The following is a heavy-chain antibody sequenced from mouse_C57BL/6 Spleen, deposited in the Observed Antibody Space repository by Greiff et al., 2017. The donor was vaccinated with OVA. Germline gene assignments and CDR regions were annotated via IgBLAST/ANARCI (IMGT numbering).Heavy chain of an antibody. CDR3: ARRDDYGYFDY. V-gene: IGHV2-2*01. J-gene: IGHJ2*01. CDR2: IWSGGST. D-gene: IGHD2-4*01. CDR1: GFSLTSYG. Sequence: VKLVESGPGLVQPSQSLSITCTVSGFSLTSYGVHWVRQSPGKGLEWLGVIWSGGSTDCNAAFISRLSISKDNSKSQVFFKMNSLQADDTAIYYCARRDDYGYFDYWGQGTTLTVSS.